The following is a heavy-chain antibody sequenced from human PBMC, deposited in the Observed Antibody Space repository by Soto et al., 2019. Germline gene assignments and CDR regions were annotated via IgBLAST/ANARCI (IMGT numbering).Heavy chain of an antibody. V-gene: IGHV1-8*01. CDR1: GYTFTSYD. D-gene: IGHD2-8*02. CDR2: MNPNSGNT. CDR3: ARAAKNQPYGAPGY. J-gene: IGHJ4*02. Sequence: RASVKVSCKASGYTFTSYDINWVRQATGQGLEWMGWMNPNSGNTGYAQKFQGRVTMTRNTSISTAYMELSSLRSEDTAVYYCARAAKNQPYGAPGYWGQGTLVTVSS.